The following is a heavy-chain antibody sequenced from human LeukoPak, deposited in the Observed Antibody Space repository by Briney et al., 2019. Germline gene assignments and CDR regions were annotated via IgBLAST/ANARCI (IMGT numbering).Heavy chain of an antibody. CDR1: GFTFSSYW. V-gene: IGHV3-7*01. D-gene: IGHD1-7*01. J-gene: IGHJ3*02. CDR3: ARAPRRITGTTFAFDI. CDR2: IKQDGSEK. Sequence: GGSLRLSCAASGFTFSSYWMSWVRQAPGKGLEWVANIKQDGSEKYYVDSVKGRFTISRDNAKNSLYLQMNSLRAEDTAVDYCARAPRRITGTTFAFDIWGQGTMVTVSS.